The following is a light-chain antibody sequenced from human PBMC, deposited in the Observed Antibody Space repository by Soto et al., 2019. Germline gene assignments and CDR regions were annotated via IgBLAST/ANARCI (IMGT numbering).Light chain of an antibody. CDR2: DAS. Sequence: EIVLTQSPATLSLSPGERATLSCRASQSVSSYLAWYQQKPGQAPRLLIYDASNRATGIPARFSGSGSGTDFTLSISSLEPEASAVYYCQHRSDWRPPLTFGGGTKVEIK. CDR3: QHRSDWRPPLT. J-gene: IGKJ4*01. V-gene: IGKV3-11*01. CDR1: QSVSSY.